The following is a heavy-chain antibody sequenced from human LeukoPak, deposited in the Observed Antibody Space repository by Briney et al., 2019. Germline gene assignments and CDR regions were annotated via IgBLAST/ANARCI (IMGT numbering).Heavy chain of an antibody. J-gene: IGHJ4*02. V-gene: IGHV1-18*01. Sequence: ASAKVSFKASGYTFTTYGITWRRQAPGQGLGLMGWISTYNGGTNYAQKLQGRGTLTTYTATRTAYMELRSLRSDDPAVYYCARRGSVDTPMSNWEWWHWGQGTLVTVSS. CDR3: ARRGSVDTPMSNWEWWH. CDR2: ISTYNGGT. CDR1: GYTFTTYG. D-gene: IGHD5-18*01.